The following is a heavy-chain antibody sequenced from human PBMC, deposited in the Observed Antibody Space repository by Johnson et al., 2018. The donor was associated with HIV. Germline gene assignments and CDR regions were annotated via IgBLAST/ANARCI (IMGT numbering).Heavy chain of an antibody. V-gene: IGHV3-30*14. CDR3: ARDPWALYYYHSSGHDGVYAFDV. CDR2: IRYDGSKR. Sequence: QEQLVESGGGVVQPGRSLRLSCAASGFTFSSYAMHWVRQAPGKGLEWVAFIRYDGSKRYYADSVKGRFMISRDSYKNTLYIQLNRLTADDTAVYYCARDPWALYYYHSSGHDGVYAFDVWGQGTMVTVSS. J-gene: IGHJ3*01. D-gene: IGHD3-22*01. CDR1: GFTFSSYA.